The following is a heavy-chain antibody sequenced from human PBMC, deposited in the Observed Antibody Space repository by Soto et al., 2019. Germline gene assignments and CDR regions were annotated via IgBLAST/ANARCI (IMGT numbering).Heavy chain of an antibody. CDR1: GGSISNYY. CDR2: IYYSGST. Sequence: QVQLQESGPGLVKPSETLSLTCIVSGGSISNYYWSWIRQPPGKGLEWIGYIYYSGSTNYNPSLPSRLTISVDTSKNQFSLKLSSVTAADTAVYYCARHRYSYGVYYFDYWGQGTLVTVSS. D-gene: IGHD5-18*01. V-gene: IGHV4-59*08. CDR3: ARHRYSYGVYYFDY. J-gene: IGHJ4*02.